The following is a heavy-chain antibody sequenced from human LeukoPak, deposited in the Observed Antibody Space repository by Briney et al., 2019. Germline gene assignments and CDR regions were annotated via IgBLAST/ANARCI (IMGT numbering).Heavy chain of an antibody. CDR1: GYTLTELS. CDR2: FDPEDGET. Sequence: GASVKVSCKVSGYTLTELSMHWLRQAPGKGLEWMGGFDPEDGETIYAQKFQGRVTMTEDTSTDTAYMELSSLRSEDTAVYYCATDFSKYQLLRSALLQFDPWGQGTLVTVSS. V-gene: IGHV1-24*01. CDR3: ATDFSKYQLLRSALLQFDP. J-gene: IGHJ5*02. D-gene: IGHD2-2*01.